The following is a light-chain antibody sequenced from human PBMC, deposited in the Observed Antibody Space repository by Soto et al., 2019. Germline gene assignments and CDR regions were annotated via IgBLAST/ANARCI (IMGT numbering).Light chain of an antibody. CDR3: QQYNTYSWT. J-gene: IGKJ1*01. V-gene: IGKV1-5*03. CDR1: QSISSW. Sequence: DIQMTQSPSTLSASVGDRVTITCRASQSISSWLAWYRQRPGKAPKLLIYEASIFESGVPSRFSGSGAGTECTRTINSLQPDDVATDYCQQYNTYSWTFGQGTKVDIK. CDR2: EAS.